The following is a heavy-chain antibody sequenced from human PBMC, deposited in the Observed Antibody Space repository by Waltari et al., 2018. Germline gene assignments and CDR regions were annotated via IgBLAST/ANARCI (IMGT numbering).Heavy chain of an antibody. Sequence: QVQLQESGPGLVKPSQTLSLTCTVSGGSISSGTYYWTWIRQPAGKGLEWIGRIYTSGPTNYNPSLKSRLIISVDTSKNQFPLKLTSVTAADTAVYYCAGQGDYYAFDIWGQGTMLTVSS. D-gene: IGHD4-17*01. CDR3: AGQGDYYAFDI. J-gene: IGHJ3*02. V-gene: IGHV4-61*02. CDR1: GGSISSGTYY. CDR2: IYTSGPT.